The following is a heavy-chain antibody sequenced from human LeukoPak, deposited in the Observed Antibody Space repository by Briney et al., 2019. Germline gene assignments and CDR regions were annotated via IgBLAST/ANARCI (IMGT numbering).Heavy chain of an antibody. CDR2: ISSSSSYI. Sequence: GGSLRLSCAASGFTFSSYSMNWVRQAPGKGLEWVSSISSSSSYIYYADSVKGRFTISRDNSKNTLYLQMNSLRAEDTAVYYCAKVRNRYSGSYYVEYYFDYWGQGTLVTVSS. D-gene: IGHD1-26*01. CDR3: AKVRNRYSGSYYVEYYFDY. CDR1: GFTFSSYS. J-gene: IGHJ4*02. V-gene: IGHV3-21*04.